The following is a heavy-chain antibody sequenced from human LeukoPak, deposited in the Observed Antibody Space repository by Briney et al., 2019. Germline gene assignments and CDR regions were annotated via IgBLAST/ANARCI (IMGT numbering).Heavy chain of an antibody. J-gene: IGHJ3*02. CDR1: GGSISSGDYY. V-gene: IGHV4-30-4*01. D-gene: IGHD3-16*01. CDR2: IYYSGST. Sequence: PSETLSLTCTVSGGSISSGDYYWSWIRQPPGKGLEWIGYIYYSGSTSYNPSLKSRLTISVDTSKNQFSLKLISVTAADTAVYYCALFPGEGDPFDIWGQGTMVTVSS. CDR3: ALFPGEGDPFDI.